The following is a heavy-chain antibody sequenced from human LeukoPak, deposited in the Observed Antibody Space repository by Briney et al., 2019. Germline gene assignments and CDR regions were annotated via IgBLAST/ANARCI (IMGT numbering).Heavy chain of an antibody. V-gene: IGHV3-30*04. D-gene: IGHD2-8*02. CDR2: ISNDGNEK. CDR3: ARDGGYTGGWTYGAGDY. J-gene: IGHJ4*01. Sequence: PGGPLRLSCAASGFTFSAYVMHWVRQAPGKGLECVAVISNDGNEKYYADSVKGRFSISRDNSKNTLYLQMSSLRTEDTAVCYCARDGGYTGGWTYGAGDYWGQGTLVTVSS. CDR1: GFTFSAYV.